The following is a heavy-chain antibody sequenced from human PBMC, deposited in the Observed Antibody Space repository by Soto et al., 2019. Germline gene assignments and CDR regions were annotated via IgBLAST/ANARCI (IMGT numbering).Heavy chain of an antibody. CDR1: GYKFTTYA. CDR3: ARVACSSSSCYKISVHYGMDV. D-gene: IGHD2-2*02. Sequence: ASGKVSCKASGYKFTTYAIGWVRQAPGQGLEWMGWIGPYNGNTNYAREFQGRVTITTDTFTTTAYMDLRSLRSDDTAVYYCARVACSSSSCYKISVHYGMDVWGQGTTVTVSS. CDR2: IGPYNGNT. V-gene: IGHV1-18*01. J-gene: IGHJ6*02.